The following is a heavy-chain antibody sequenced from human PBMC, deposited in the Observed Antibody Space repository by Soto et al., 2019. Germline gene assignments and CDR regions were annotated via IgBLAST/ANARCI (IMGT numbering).Heavy chain of an antibody. Sequence: ASVKVSCKASGYTFTSSNSNWVRQAPGQGLEWRGWMNHSNVDTASAKQFQGRLTMTANTSINTAYMELSSLRSEDTAVYYCARGHPPCXWGQGTLFTVSX. J-gene: IGHJ5*02. V-gene: IGHV1-8*01. CDR2: MNHSNVDT. CDR3: ARGHPPCX. CDR1: GYTFTSSN.